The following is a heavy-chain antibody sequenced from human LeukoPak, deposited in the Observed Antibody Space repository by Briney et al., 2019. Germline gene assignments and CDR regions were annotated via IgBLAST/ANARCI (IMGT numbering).Heavy chain of an antibody. CDR1: GYTFTSYG. V-gene: IGHV1-18*01. D-gene: IGHD2-8*01. Sequence: ASVKVSCRASGYTFTSYGISWVRQAPGQGLEWMGWISAYNGNTNYAQKLQGRVTMTTDTSTSTAYMELRSLRSDDTAVYYCASARQRHCTNGVCPSLTDSWGQGTLVTVSS. CDR3: ASARQRHCTNGVCPSLTDS. J-gene: IGHJ4*02. CDR2: ISAYNGNT.